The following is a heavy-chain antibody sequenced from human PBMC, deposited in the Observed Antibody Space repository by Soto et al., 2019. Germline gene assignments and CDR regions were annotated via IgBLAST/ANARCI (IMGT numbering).Heavy chain of an antibody. Sequence: GGSLRLSCTASGFSSSNYEMNWIRQAPGKGLEWVSHISTTGTSPYYADPVRGRFTVSRDTANNSIYLQMNSLRAEDTALYYCARDGHRGPSDAFDVWGQGTMVTVSS. D-gene: IGHD3-10*01. J-gene: IGHJ3*01. CDR2: ISTTGTSP. CDR3: ARDGHRGPSDAFDV. CDR1: GFSSSNYE. V-gene: IGHV3-48*03.